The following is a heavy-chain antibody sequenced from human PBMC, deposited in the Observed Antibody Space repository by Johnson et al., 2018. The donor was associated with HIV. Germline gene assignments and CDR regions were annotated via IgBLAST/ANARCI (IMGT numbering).Heavy chain of an antibody. J-gene: IGHJ3*02. Sequence: QVQLVESGGGVVQPGRSLRLSCAASGFTFSNYGMHWVRQAPGKGLEWVAVISYDGSNKYYADSVKGRFTIYRDNSKNTLYLQMTSLRTEDTAVFYCAKLIPSYDLPPDAFDIWGQGTMVTVSS. CDR2: ISYDGSNK. D-gene: IGHD5-18*01. V-gene: IGHV3-30*18. CDR1: GFTFSNYG. CDR3: AKLIPSYDLPPDAFDI.